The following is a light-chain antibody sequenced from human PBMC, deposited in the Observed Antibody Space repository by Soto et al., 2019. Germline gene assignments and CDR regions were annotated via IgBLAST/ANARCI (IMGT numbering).Light chain of an antibody. V-gene: IGKV1-39*01. CDR1: QSIDIY. CDR3: QQSYSHPT. CDR2: NAS. Sequence: QLTQSPSSLSASVGDRVTITSRASQSIDIYLNWYQQKPGKAPKLLIYNASSLQGGVPSRFSGRGSGTEFSLTISSLQPEDGAAYYCQQSYSHPTFGHGTNVEVK. J-gene: IGKJ1*01.